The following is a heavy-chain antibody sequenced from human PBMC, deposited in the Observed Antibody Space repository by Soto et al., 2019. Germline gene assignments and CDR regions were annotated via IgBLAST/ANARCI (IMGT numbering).Heavy chain of an antibody. D-gene: IGHD3-10*01. CDR3: SKEASLGSTVDLGY. Sequence: EVQLLESGGDLVQPGGSLRLSCAASGFTFSIFAMSWVRQSPGKGLEWVSTISGSGGSTYYADAVKGRFSISRDNSMGTMYLQMKSLRGEDTAIYYCSKEASLGSTVDLGYWGQGTLVTVSS. V-gene: IGHV3-23*01. J-gene: IGHJ4*02. CDR2: ISGSGGST. CDR1: GFTFSIFA.